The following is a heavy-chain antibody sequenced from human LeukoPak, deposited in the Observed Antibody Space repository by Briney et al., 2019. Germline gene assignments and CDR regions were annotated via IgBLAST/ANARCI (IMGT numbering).Heavy chain of an antibody. V-gene: IGHV3-20*04. CDR3: ARDSVRLEGLNYYYYMDV. Sequence: RTGGSLRLSCAASGFTFDDYGMSWVRQAPGKGLEWVSGINWNGGSTGYADSVKGRFTISRDNAKNSLYLQMNSLRAEDTALYYCARDSVRLEGLNYYYYMDVWGKGTTVTVSS. J-gene: IGHJ6*03. D-gene: IGHD3-10*02. CDR2: INWNGGST. CDR1: GFTFDDYG.